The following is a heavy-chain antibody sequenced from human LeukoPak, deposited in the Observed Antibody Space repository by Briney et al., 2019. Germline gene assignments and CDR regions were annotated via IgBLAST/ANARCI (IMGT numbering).Heavy chain of an antibody. D-gene: IGHD6-19*01. CDR1: GFMFSNYW. J-gene: IGHJ4*02. CDR3: ARPYGMGWSGLEH. V-gene: IGHV3-7*01. CDR2: IKPDGSAQ. Sequence: SGGSLRLSCAASGFMFSNYWMTWVRQVPGKGLEWVANIKPDGSAQSYADSVRGRFTISRDSAKNSVFLQMNSLRAEDTGVYHCARPYGMGWSGLEHWGRGTLVTVSS.